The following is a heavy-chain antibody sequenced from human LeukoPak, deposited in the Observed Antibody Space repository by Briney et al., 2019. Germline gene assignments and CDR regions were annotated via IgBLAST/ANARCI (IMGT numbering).Heavy chain of an antibody. V-gene: IGHV4-59*01. CDR3: ARGRSSMVRGYYYYYMDV. CDR1: GGSIRSYY. CDR2: IHYTGST. J-gene: IGHJ6*03. Sequence: PAETLSLTCTVCGGSIRSYYWSGLRQSPGKGLEGSGYIHYTGSTNYNPSLKSRVTISVETSKNQFSLKLKSVTAADTAVYYCARGRSSMVRGYYYYYMDVWGKGTTVTISS. D-gene: IGHD3-10*01.